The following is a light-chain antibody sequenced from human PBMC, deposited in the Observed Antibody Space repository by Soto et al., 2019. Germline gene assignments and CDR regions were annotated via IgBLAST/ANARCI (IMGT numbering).Light chain of an antibody. CDR1: QGISSY. V-gene: IGKV1-8*01. J-gene: IGKJ3*01. Sequence: AIRMTQSPSSLSASTGDRVTITCRASQGISSYLAWYQQKPGKAPKILIYAASTLQSGVPSRFSGSGSGTDFTLTISCLQSEDFATYYCQQYYSYPLFTFGPGTKVDIK. CDR2: AAS. CDR3: QQYYSYPLFT.